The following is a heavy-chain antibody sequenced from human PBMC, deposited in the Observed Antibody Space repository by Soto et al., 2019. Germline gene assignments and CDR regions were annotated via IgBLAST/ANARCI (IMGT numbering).Heavy chain of an antibody. CDR3: AHSPPYSSSTWAPDY. Sequence: ASGPNLVSTTHILSLSCNLCGCPLSTSGGAVGWIRPPPGKALEWLALIYWDDDKRYSPSLKTRLTITKDTSKNQVVLTMTNMDPVDTATYYCAHSPPYSSSTWAPDYWGQGTLVTVSS. D-gene: IGHD6-13*01. CDR2: IYWDDDK. J-gene: IGHJ4*02. CDR1: GCPLSTSGGA. V-gene: IGHV2-5*02.